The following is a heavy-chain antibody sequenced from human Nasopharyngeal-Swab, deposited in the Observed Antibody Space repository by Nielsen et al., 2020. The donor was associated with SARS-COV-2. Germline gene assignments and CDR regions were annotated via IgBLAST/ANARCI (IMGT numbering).Heavy chain of an antibody. V-gene: IGHV3-33*01. CDR2: IWYDGSNK. Sequence: WIRQPPGKGLEWVAVIWYDGSNKYYADSVKGRFIISRDNSKNTLYLQMNSLRAEDTAVYYCARGKDPGYFDYWGQGTLVTVSS. J-gene: IGHJ4*02. CDR3: ARGKDPGYFDY.